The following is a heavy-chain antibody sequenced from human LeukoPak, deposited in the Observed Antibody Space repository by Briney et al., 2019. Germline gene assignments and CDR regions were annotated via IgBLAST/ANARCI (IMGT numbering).Heavy chain of an antibody. CDR2: ISGSGGST. CDR1: GFNFSTYA. J-gene: IGHJ4*02. Sequence: PGGSLRLSCAASGFNFSTYAMSWVRHAPGKGLEWVSAISGSGGSTYYADSVKGRFTISRDNSKNTLYLQMDSLRAEDTAIYYCAKDLAVAGTYFFDYWGQGTLVTVSS. V-gene: IGHV3-23*01. CDR3: AKDLAVAGTYFFDY. D-gene: IGHD6-19*01.